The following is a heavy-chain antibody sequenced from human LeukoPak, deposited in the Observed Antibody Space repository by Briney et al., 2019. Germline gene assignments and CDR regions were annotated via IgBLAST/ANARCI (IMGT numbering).Heavy chain of an antibody. CDR1: GFSFSNCA. J-gene: IGHJ6*02. D-gene: IGHD6-6*01. CDR3: AKGHSTSSFNYYLMDV. Sequence: GGSERLSCAASGFSFSNCAMSWARQAPGKGLEWVAAISDSADNTYYADSGKCRFTISRYDSKNTLFLQMNSLRAEDTAVYYCAKGHSTSSFNYYLMDVWGPGSTVTVSS. V-gene: IGHV3-23*01. CDR2: ISDSADNT.